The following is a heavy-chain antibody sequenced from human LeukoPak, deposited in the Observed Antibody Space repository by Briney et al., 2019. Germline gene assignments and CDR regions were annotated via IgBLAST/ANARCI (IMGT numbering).Heavy chain of an antibody. CDR3: GRDMDYYASSDRFDY. CDR1: GFTFSNYW. V-gene: IGHV3-7*01. CDR2: IKQDGSEK. D-gene: IGHD3-22*01. Sequence: PGGSLRLSCAASGFTFSNYWMHWVRQAPGKGLEWVANIKQDGSEKYYVDSVKGRFTISRDNAKNSLYLQMNSLRAEDAAVYYCGRDMDYYASSDRFDYWGQGTLVTVCS. J-gene: IGHJ4*02.